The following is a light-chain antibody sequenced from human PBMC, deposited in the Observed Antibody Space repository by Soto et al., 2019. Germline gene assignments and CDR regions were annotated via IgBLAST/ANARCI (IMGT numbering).Light chain of an antibody. CDR1: QNVNTL. J-gene: IGKJ2*01. CDR3: QQYSHYTS. V-gene: IGKV1-5*03. Sequence: DVQMTQFPYTLSASVGGRVTITCRASQNVNTLLDWYQHKPGKAPKLLISAASNLESGVSSRFSGSGSGTQFTLTSRSLQPDDSATYYCQQYSHYTSFGQGTKLEL. CDR2: AAS.